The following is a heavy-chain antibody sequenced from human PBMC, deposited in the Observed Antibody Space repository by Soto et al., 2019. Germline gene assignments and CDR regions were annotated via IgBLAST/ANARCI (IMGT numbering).Heavy chain of an antibody. V-gene: IGHV3-30*18. CDR3: AKDSLTPSLLNIVVVPAAIYYYGMDV. D-gene: IGHD2-2*01. CDR2: ISYDGSNK. Sequence: GGSLRLSCAASGFTFSSDGMHWVRQAPGKGLEWVAVISYDGSNKYYADSVKGRFTISRDNSKNTLYLQMNSLRAEDTAVYYCAKDSLTPSLLNIVVVPAAIYYYGMDVWGQGTTVTVSS. J-gene: IGHJ6*02. CDR1: GFTFSSDG.